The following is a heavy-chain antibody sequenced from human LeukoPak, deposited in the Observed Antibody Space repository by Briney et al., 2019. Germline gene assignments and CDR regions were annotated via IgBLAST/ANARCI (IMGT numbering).Heavy chain of an antibody. Sequence: SETLSLTCTVSGGSISSYYWSWIRQPPGKGLEWIGYIYYSGSTNYNPSLKSRVTISVDTSKNQFSLKLSSVTAADTAVYYCASTTKARAFDIWDQGTMVTVSS. V-gene: IGHV4-59*01. J-gene: IGHJ3*02. D-gene: IGHD4-11*01. CDR1: GGSISSYY. CDR2: IYYSGST. CDR3: ASTTKARAFDI.